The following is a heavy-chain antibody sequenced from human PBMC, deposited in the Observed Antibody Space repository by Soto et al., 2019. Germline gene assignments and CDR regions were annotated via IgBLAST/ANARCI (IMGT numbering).Heavy chain of an antibody. CDR1: GYTFTSYD. CDR3: ARAPRGYCSGGGCYSRSRNGYYYYGMDV. V-gene: IGHV1-8*01. J-gene: IGHJ6*02. Sequence: ASVKVSCKASGYTFTSYDINWVRQATGQGLEWMGWMNPNSGNTGYAQKFQGRVTMTRNTSISTAYMELSSLRSEDTAVYYCARAPRGYCSGGGCYSRSRNGYYYYGMDVWGQGTTVTVSS. D-gene: IGHD2-15*01. CDR2: MNPNSGNT.